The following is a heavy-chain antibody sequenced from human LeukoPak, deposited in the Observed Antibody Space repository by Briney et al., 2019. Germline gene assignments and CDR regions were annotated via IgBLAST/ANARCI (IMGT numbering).Heavy chain of an antibody. D-gene: IGHD7-27*01. Sequence: ASVKVSCKASGGTFSSYAISWVRQAPGQGLEWLGGIIPIFGTANYAQKFQGRVTITTDESTSTAYMELSSLRSEDTAVYYCASSPHETGVKWYWGQGTLVTVSS. CDR1: GGTFSSYA. CDR2: IIPIFGTA. CDR3: ASSPHETGVKWY. V-gene: IGHV1-69*05. J-gene: IGHJ4*02.